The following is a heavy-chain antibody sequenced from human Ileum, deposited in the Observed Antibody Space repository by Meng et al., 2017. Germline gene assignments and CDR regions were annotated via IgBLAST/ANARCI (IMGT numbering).Heavy chain of an antibody. J-gene: IGHJ4*02. CDR1: GFTFSNYW. CDR2: INEDGRVT. D-gene: IGHD3-16*01. Sequence: VELWESVGWLVQPGGPLSLSCAASGFTFSNYWMHWVRQTPGKGLVWVSRINEDGRVTNYADSVEGRFTVSRDNAKNTLYLQMNSLRVEDTGIYYCARINYVEDSWGQGTLVTVSS. V-gene: IGHV3-74*01. CDR3: ARINYVEDS.